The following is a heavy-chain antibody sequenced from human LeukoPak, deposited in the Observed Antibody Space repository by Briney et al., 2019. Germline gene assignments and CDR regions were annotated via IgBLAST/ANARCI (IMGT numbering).Heavy chain of an antibody. CDR2: IWYDGSNK. D-gene: IGHD3-10*01. CDR3: ARDLGDGEWLERCFDY. J-gene: IGHJ4*02. Sequence: PGGSLRLSCAASGFTFSSYGMHWVRQAPGKGLEWVAVIWYDGSNKYYADSVKGRFTISRDNSKDTLYLQMNSLRAEDTAVYYCARDLGDGEWLERCFDYWGQGTLVTVSS. V-gene: IGHV3-33*01. CDR1: GFTFSSYG.